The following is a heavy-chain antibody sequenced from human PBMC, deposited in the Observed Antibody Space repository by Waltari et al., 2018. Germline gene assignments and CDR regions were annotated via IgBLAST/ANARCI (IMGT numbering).Heavy chain of an antibody. J-gene: IGHJ5*02. CDR3: ARDSSSWLNWFDP. CDR1: YLIRRCYL. V-gene: IGHV4-38-2*02. D-gene: IGHD6-13*01. CDR2: IYHSGST. Sequence: QVPPEESGPGTVKPSEAPAPHLPFLGYLIRRCYLLGWIRQPPGKGLERIGSIYHSGSTYYNPSLKSRVTISVDTSKNQFSLKLSSVTAADTAVYYCARDSSSWLNWFDPWGQGTLVTVSS.